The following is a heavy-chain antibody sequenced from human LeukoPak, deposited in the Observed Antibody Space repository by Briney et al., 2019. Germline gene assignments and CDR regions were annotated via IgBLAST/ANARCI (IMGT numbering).Heavy chain of an antibody. Sequence: GGSLRLSCAASGFTFSIYGLHWVRQAPGKGLEWVAVIWNDGSNKYYADSVKGRFTISRDNSKNTLYLQMNSLRAEDTAVYSCARASGPFDYWGQASLVTVSS. V-gene: IGHV3-33*01. J-gene: IGHJ4*02. CDR3: ARASGPFDY. CDR1: GFTFSIYG. D-gene: IGHD3-10*01. CDR2: IWNDGSNK.